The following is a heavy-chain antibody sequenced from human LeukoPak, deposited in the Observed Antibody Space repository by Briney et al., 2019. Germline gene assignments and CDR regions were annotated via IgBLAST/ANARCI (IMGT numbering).Heavy chain of an antibody. J-gene: IGHJ3*02. Sequence: SETLSLTCTVSGGSISSYYWSWIRQPPGKGLEWIGYIYYSGSTNYNPSLKSRVIISVDTSKNQFSLKLSSVTAADTAVYYCARLSSGWYGHAFDIWGQGTMVTVSS. CDR2: IYYSGST. CDR3: ARLSSGWYGHAFDI. CDR1: GGSISSYY. V-gene: IGHV4-59*08. D-gene: IGHD6-19*01.